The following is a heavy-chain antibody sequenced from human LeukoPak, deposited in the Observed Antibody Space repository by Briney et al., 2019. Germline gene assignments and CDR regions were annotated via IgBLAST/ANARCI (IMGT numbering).Heavy chain of an antibody. CDR3: ARGLPLIAVAVNWFDP. D-gene: IGHD6-19*01. J-gene: IGHJ5*02. CDR1: GYTFTGYY. CDR2: INPNSGGT. Sequence: EASVKVSCKASGYTFTGYYMHWVRQAPGQGLEWMGWINPNSGGTNYAQKFQGRVTMTRDTSISTAYMELSRLRSDDTAVYYCARGLPLIAVAVNWFDPWGQGTLVTVSS. V-gene: IGHV1-2*02.